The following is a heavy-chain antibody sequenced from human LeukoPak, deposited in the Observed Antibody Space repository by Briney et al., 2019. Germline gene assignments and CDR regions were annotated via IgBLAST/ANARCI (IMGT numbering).Heavy chain of an antibody. CDR2: ISWDGGST. Sequence: GGSLRLSCAASGFTFDDYAMHWVRQAPGKGLEWVSLISWDGGSTYYADSVKGRFTISRDNSKNTLYLQMNSLRAEDTAVYYCAGVGEYCSSTSCYTTAFDIWGQGTMVTVSS. CDR1: GFTFDDYA. V-gene: IGHV3-43D*03. D-gene: IGHD2-2*02. J-gene: IGHJ3*02. CDR3: AGVGEYCSSTSCYTTAFDI.